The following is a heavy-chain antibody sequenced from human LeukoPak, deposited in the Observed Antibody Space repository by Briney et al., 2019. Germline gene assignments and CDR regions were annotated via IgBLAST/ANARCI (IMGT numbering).Heavy chain of an antibody. D-gene: IGHD6-19*01. CDR1: GYTFPSYG. J-gene: IGHJ4*02. CDR3: ARAHYSSGWYFGGH. Sequence: ASVKVSCKASGYTFPSYGISWVRQAPGQGLEWMGWISAYNGNTNYAQKFQGRVTMTRDTSISTAYMELSRLRSDDTAVYYCARAHYSSGWYFGGHWGQGALVTVSS. V-gene: IGHV1-18*01. CDR2: ISAYNGNT.